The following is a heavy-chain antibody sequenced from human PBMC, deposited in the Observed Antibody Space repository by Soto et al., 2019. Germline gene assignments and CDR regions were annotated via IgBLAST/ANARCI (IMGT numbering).Heavy chain of an antibody. D-gene: IGHD6-13*01. Sequence: QVQLVESGGGVVQPGTSLRLSCAASGFIFSNHGMYWVRQAPGKGLEWVSVVSYDGNNKYYADSVKGRFTVSRDNGKHLLFLQMNSLRPEDTAVYHCAKDLGQQLVLNYGMDVWGQGTTVTVSS. CDR1: GFIFSNHG. CDR3: AKDLGQQLVLNYGMDV. V-gene: IGHV3-30*18. CDR2: VSYDGNNK. J-gene: IGHJ6*02.